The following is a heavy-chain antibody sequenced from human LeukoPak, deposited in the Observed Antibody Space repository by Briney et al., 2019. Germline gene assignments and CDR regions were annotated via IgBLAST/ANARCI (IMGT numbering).Heavy chain of an antibody. Sequence: HPGGSLRLSCAVSGLTLSDSAVHWVRQTSEKGLEWVGRIRTKTYNYATAYIESVKGRFNISRDDSKDTAYLQMNSLKTEDTAVYYCTCHDPFEYWGQGALVTVSS. CDR1: GLTLSDSA. CDR2: IRTKTYNYAT. J-gene: IGHJ4*02. CDR3: TCHDPFEY. V-gene: IGHV3-73*01.